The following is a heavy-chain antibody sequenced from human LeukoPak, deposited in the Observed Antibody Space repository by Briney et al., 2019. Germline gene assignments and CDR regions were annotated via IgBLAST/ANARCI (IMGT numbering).Heavy chain of an antibody. Sequence: ASVKVSCKVSGYTLTELSMHWVRQAPGKGLEWMGGFDPEDGETIYAQKFQGRVTMTEDTSTDTAYMELSSLRSEDTAVYYCATDLQVDSGSYLDAFDIWGQGTMVTVSS. J-gene: IGHJ3*02. V-gene: IGHV1-24*01. CDR1: GYTLTELS. CDR3: ATDLQVDSGSYLDAFDI. D-gene: IGHD1-26*01. CDR2: FDPEDGET.